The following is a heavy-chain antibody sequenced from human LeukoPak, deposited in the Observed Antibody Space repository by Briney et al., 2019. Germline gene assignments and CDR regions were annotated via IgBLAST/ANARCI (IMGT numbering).Heavy chain of an antibody. D-gene: IGHD6-6*01. Sequence: SETLSLTCTVSGGSISSYYWSWIRQPAGRGLEWIGRIYTSGSTNYNPSLKSRVTMSVDTSKNQFSLKLSFVTAADTAVYYCARDSQLGLPPSWFDPWGQGTLVTVSS. V-gene: IGHV4-4*07. CDR2: IYTSGST. CDR3: ARDSQLGLPPSWFDP. CDR1: GGSISSYY. J-gene: IGHJ5*02.